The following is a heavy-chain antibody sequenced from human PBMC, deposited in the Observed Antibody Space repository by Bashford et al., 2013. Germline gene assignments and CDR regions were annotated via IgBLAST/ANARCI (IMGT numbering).Heavy chain of an antibody. Sequence: VRQAPGKGLEWIGRIRSKANGHTTEYAASVKGRFIISGDDSRNSVYLQMDSLTTDDTAVYYCSRDAHNTVFGVVHYFMDVWGPKGPRSPSPQ. CDR3: SRDAHNTVFGVVHYFMDV. J-gene: IGHJ6*01. CDR2: IRSKANGHTT. D-gene: IGHD3-3*01. V-gene: IGHV3-72*01.